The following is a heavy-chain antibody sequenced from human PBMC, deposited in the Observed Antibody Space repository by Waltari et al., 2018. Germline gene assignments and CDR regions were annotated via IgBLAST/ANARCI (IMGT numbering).Heavy chain of an antibody. D-gene: IGHD1-26*01. V-gene: IGHV1-18*04. CDR1: GYTFTSYG. J-gene: IGHJ4*02. CDR2: IRAYNGNT. Sequence: QVQLVQSGAEVKKPGASVKVSCKASGYTFTSYGISWVRQAPGQGLEWMGWIRAYNGNTNNAQKLQGRVTMTTDTSTSTAYMELRRLGSDDTAVYYCARNSVGATPGDYWGQGTLVTVSS. CDR3: ARNSVGATPGDY.